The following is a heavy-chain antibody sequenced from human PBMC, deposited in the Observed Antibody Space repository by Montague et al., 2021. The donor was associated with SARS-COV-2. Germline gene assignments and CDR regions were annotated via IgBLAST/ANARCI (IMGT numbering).Heavy chain of an antibody. D-gene: IGHD6-6*01. J-gene: IGHJ4*02. V-gene: IGHV4-34*01. CDR1: GGSLTGYH. CDR3: AGGPVGVAARLRYYYAQ. Sequence: SETLSLTCAVYGGSLTGYHWSWIRQPPGKGLECIGEVNHSGHTNYNVSLKSRVTMSVDTSRSQFSLKLRSVTAADTAVYYCAGGPVGVAARLRYYYAQWGQGTLVTVSS. CDR2: VNHSGHT.